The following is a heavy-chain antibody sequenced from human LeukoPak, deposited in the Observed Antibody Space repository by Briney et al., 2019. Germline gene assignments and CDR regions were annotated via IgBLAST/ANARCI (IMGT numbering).Heavy chain of an antibody. V-gene: IGHV1-18*01. CDR3: ARVEQQLGPYDY. Sequence: ASVKVSCKASGYTFTSYGIIWVRQAPGQGLEWMGWISAYNGNTNYAQKLQGRVTMTTDTSTSTAYMELRSLRSDDTAVYYCARVEQQLGPYDYWGQGTLVTVSS. CDR2: ISAYNGNT. D-gene: IGHD6-13*01. J-gene: IGHJ4*02. CDR1: GYTFTSYG.